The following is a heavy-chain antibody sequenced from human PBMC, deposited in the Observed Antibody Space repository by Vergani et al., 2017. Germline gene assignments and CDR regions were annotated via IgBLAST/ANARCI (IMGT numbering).Heavy chain of an antibody. V-gene: IGHV4-39*01. CDR2: IYHSGGA. J-gene: IGHJ4*02. CDR1: GGSITSSSYY. CDR3: ARTESFSLRYFHWAL. D-gene: IGHD3-9*01. Sequence: QLHLQESGPGLVKPSETLSLTCTVSGGSITSSSYYWGWIRQPPGKGLEWIGNIYHSGGAYYNPSLKGRVTISVDTSKNQFSLEVTSVTAADTAIYLCARTESFSLRYFHWALWGQGTLVTVSS.